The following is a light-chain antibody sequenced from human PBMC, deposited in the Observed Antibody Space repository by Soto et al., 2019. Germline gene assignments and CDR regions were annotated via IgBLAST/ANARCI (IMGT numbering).Light chain of an antibody. CDR3: QQYDNWPIT. J-gene: IGKJ5*01. Sequence: ERVMTQSPATLSVSPGERATLSCRASQSVSSNLAWYQQKPGQAPRLFIYGASTRATAIPPRFSGSGSGTEFTLTISSLQSEDFAVYYCQQYDNWPITFGQGTRLDIK. CDR2: GAS. V-gene: IGKV3-15*01. CDR1: QSVSSN.